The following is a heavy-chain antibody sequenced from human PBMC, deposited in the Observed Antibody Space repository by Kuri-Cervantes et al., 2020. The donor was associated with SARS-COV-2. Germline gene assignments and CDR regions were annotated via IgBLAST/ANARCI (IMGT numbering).Heavy chain of an antibody. V-gene: IGHV4-38-2*01. J-gene: IGHJ4*02. Sequence: SQTLSLTCAVSGYSISSGYYWGWIRQPPGKGLEWIGSIYYSGSTYHNPSLKSRVTISVDTSKNQFSLKLSSVTAADTAVYYCARASGWYSIDYWGQGTLVTVSS. D-gene: IGHD6-19*01. CDR1: GYSISSGYY. CDR3: ARASGWYSIDY. CDR2: IYYSGST.